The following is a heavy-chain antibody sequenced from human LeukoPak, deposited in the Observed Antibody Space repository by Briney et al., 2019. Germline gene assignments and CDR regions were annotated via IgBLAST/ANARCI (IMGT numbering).Heavy chain of an antibody. CDR3: ANNNRDYYYGMDV. D-gene: IGHD1/OR15-1a*01. V-gene: IGHV3-23*01. Sequence: GGSLRLSCAASGFTFSSYAMSWVCQAPGKGLEWVSAISGSGGSTYYADSVKGRFTISRDNSKNTLYLQMNSLRAEDTAVYYCANNNRDYYYGMDVWGKGTTVTVSS. J-gene: IGHJ6*04. CDR2: ISGSGGST. CDR1: GFTFSSYA.